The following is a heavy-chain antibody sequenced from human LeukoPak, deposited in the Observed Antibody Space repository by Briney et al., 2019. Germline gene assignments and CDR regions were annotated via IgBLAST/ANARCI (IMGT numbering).Heavy chain of an antibody. V-gene: IGHV5-51*01. CDR1: RYLFTSYW. Sequence: PEASPQICRLGARYLFTSYWMGWVRQVPGKGLEWMGIIYPGDHDTKYSSCFQAQAPISADKSISTAYLQWRSLKASDIAMYYCARHYGSGSYYNPTFAYWGQGTLVTVSS. CDR2: IYPGDHDT. J-gene: IGHJ4*02. CDR3: ARHYGSGSYYNPTFAY. D-gene: IGHD3-10*01.